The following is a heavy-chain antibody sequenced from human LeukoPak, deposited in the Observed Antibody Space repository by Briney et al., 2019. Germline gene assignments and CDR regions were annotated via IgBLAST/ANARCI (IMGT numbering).Heavy chain of an antibody. CDR3: AKEGVDYAFDI. J-gene: IGHJ3*02. CDR2: ISFDGSNK. CDR1: GFTFSSYG. D-gene: IGHD2-8*01. Sequence: TGGSLRLSCAASGFTFSSYGMHWVRQAPGKGLEWVAVISFDGSNKSYADSVKGRFTISKYNSKNTLYLQMNSLRAEDTAVYYCAKEGVDYAFDIWGQGTMVTVSS. V-gene: IGHV3-30*18.